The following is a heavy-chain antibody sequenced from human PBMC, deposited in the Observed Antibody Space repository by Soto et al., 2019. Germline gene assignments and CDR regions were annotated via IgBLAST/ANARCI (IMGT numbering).Heavy chain of an antibody. D-gene: IGHD3-10*01. Sequence: SVKVSCKASGFTFTSSAVQWVRQARGQRLEWIGWIVVGSGNTNYAQKFQERVTITRDMSTSTAYMELSSLRSEDTAVYYCAAPRWFGELFDYYGMDVWGQGTTVTVSS. V-gene: IGHV1-58*01. CDR3: AAPRWFGELFDYYGMDV. CDR2: IVVGSGNT. CDR1: GFTFTSSA. J-gene: IGHJ6*02.